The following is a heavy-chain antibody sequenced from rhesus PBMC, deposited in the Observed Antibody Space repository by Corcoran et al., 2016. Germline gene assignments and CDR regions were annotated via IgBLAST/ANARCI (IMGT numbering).Heavy chain of an antibody. CDR2: INGYSGST. Sequence: QVHLQESGPGLVKPSETLSLTCAVSGGSFRRYWWNWIRQPPGKGREWIGEINGYSGSTNYNPSLQSRATISRDGYKNQVSLKLTSVTAADTAVDYCTSPIRYRFDVWGPGVLVSVSS. CDR1: GGSFRRYW. V-gene: IGHV4-80*01. J-gene: IGHJ5-1*01. CDR3: TSPIRYRFDV. D-gene: IGHD3-9*01.